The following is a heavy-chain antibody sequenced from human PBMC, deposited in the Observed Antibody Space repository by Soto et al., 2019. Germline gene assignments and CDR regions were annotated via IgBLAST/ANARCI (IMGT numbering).Heavy chain of an antibody. Sequence: EVQLLESGGGLVQPGGSLRLSCGGSGFTFNSYAMTWVRQATGKGLEWVSAISGSGGTTYYANSVKGRFTISRDQSKDTLYLQMTSLRSEDTAIYYCAKDRHYGSGTYSDSYLDYWGQGTLVTVSS. CDR3: AKDRHYGSGTYSDSYLDY. J-gene: IGHJ4*02. V-gene: IGHV3-23*01. CDR1: GFTFNSYA. CDR2: ISGSGGTT. D-gene: IGHD3-10*01.